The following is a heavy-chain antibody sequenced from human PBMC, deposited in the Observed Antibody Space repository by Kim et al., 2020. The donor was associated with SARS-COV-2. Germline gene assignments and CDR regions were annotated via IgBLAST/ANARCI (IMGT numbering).Heavy chain of an antibody. D-gene: IGHD6-13*01. J-gene: IGHJ4*02. CDR2: IWYDGSNK. V-gene: IGHV3-33*01. Sequence: GGSLRLSCAASGFTFSSYGMHWVRQAPGKGLEWVAVIWYDGSNKYYADSVKGRFTISRDNSKNTLYLQMNSLRAEDTAVYYCARDRAAAAGTLLDYWGQGTLVTVSS. CDR3: ARDRAAAAGTLLDY. CDR1: GFTFSSYG.